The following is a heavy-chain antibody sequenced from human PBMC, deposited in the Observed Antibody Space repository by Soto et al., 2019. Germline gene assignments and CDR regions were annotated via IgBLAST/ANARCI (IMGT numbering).Heavy chain of an antibody. CDR2: INHSGST. CDR1: GGSFSGYY. CDR3: ARVSAARELPFHY. Sequence: QVQLQQWGAGLLKPSETLSLTCAVYGGSFSGYYWCWIRQPPGKGLEWIGEINHSGSTNYNPSLKSRVTISVDTSKNQFSLKLSSVTAADTAVYYGARVSAARELPFHYWGQGTLVTVSS. V-gene: IGHV4-34*01. D-gene: IGHD6-6*01. J-gene: IGHJ4*02.